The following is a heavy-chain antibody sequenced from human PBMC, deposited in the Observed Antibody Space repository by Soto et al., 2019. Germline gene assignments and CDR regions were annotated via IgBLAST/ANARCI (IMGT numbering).Heavy chain of an antibody. Sequence: GGSLRLSCAASGFTFSSYSINWVRQAPGKGLEWVSYISSSSSTIYYADSVKGRFTISRDNAKNSLYLQMNSLRDEDTAVYYCARDPQNCGGDCYSIGGYYYYYYGMDVWGQGTTVTVSS. D-gene: IGHD2-21*02. CDR2: ISSSSSTI. CDR3: ARDPQNCGGDCYSIGGYYYYYYGMDV. V-gene: IGHV3-48*02. J-gene: IGHJ6*02. CDR1: GFTFSSYS.